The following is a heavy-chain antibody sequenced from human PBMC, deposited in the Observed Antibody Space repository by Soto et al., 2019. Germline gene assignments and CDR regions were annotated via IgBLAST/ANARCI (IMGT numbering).Heavy chain of an antibody. CDR1: GFTFDDYA. CDR2: SNWNSGAK. J-gene: IGHJ4*02. CDR3: AKGHSSSWSSLEF. V-gene: IGHV3-9*01. Sequence: EVHLVESGGGLVQPGRSLRLSCAASGFTFDDYAMHWVRQGPGKGLEWVSGSNWNSGAKGYADSVKGRFTISRDNANNSLYLKMNSLRPEDTGFYYCAKGHSSSWSSLEFWGQGSLVTVSS. D-gene: IGHD3-22*01.